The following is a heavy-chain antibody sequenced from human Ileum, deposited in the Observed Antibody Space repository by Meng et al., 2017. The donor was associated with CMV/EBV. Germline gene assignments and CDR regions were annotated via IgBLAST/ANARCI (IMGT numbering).Heavy chain of an antibody. CDR1: GYSFIDYN. J-gene: IGHJ5*02. Sequence: KGSYKASGYSFIDYNIHWVRQAPGEGLEWMGRINPTSGDTYYLQKFLGRVTMTRDTSIKTAYMELSSLTSDDTAIYYCGRGQQTFDPWGQGTLVTVSS. D-gene: IGHD1-1*01. CDR2: INPTSGDT. CDR3: GRGQQTFDP. V-gene: IGHV1-2*06.